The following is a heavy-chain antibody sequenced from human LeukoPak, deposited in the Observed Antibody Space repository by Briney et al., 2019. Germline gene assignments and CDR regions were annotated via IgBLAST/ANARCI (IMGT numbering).Heavy chain of an antibody. D-gene: IGHD2-21*02. CDR2: ISYDGSNK. Sequence: PGGSLRLSCAASGFTFSSYAMHWVRQAPGKGLEWVAVISYDGSNKYYADSVKGRFTISRDNSKNTLYLQMNSLRAEDTAVYYCAREGYCGGDCYLNYFDYWGQGTLVTVSS. J-gene: IGHJ4*02. V-gene: IGHV3-30-3*01. CDR1: GFTFSSYA. CDR3: AREGYCGGDCYLNYFDY.